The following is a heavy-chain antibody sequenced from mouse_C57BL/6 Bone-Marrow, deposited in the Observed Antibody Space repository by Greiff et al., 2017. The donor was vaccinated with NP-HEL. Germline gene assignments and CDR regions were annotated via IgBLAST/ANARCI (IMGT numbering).Heavy chain of an antibody. D-gene: IGHD1-1*01. V-gene: IGHV14-3*01. CDR2: IDPANGNT. Sequence: EVQLVESVAELVRPGASVKLSCTASGFNIKNTYMHWVKQRPEQGLEWIGRIDPANGNTKYAPKFQGKATITADTSSNTAYLQLSSLTSEDTAIYYCARFLYGSSYPWYFDVWGTGTTVTVSS. CDR3: ARFLYGSSYPWYFDV. CDR1: GFNIKNTY. J-gene: IGHJ1*03.